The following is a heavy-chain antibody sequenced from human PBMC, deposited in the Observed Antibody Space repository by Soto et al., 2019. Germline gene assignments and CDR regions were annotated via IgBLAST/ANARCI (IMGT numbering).Heavy chain of an antibody. CDR3: ARADVVAATAIDY. CDR1: GFTFSSYA. V-gene: IGHV3-30-3*01. J-gene: IGHJ4*02. D-gene: IGHD2-15*01. CDR2: ISYDGSNK. Sequence: GGSLRLSCAASGFTFSSYAMHWVRQAPGKGLEWVAVISYDGSNKYYADSVKGRFTISRDNSKNTLYLQMNSLRAEDTAVYYCARADVVAATAIDYWGQGTLVTVSS.